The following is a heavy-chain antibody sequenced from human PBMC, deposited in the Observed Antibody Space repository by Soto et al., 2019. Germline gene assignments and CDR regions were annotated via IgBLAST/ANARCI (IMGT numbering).Heavy chain of an antibody. V-gene: IGHV3-33*01. CDR3: ARARIKIFGVVIPPLDY. D-gene: IGHD3-3*01. Sequence: QVQLVESGGGVVQPGRSLRLSCAASGFTFSSYGMHWVRQAPGKGLEWVAVIWYDGSNKYFADSVKGRFTISRDNSKNTLYLQMNSLRAEDTAVYYCARARIKIFGVVIPPLDYWGQGTLVTVSS. J-gene: IGHJ4*02. CDR1: GFTFSSYG. CDR2: IWYDGSNK.